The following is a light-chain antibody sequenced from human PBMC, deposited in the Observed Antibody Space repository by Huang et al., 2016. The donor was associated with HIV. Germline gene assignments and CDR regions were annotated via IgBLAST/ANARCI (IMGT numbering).Light chain of an antibody. V-gene: IGKV1-39*01. CDR3: QQSYSALIT. CDR1: QAIGTY. Sequence: IQLTQSPTSLSASVGDRVTIACRASQAIGTYLNWFQQKPGRAPKLRISDVSSLHTGIPSRFSGSGSGTEFTLTIRGLQFDDFATYFCQQSYSALITFGQGTRLEIK. CDR2: DVS. J-gene: IGKJ5*01.